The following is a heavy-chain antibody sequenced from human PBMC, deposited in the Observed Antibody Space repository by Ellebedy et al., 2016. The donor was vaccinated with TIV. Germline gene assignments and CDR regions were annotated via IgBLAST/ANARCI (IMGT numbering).Heavy chain of an antibody. V-gene: IGHV4-39*07. CDR1: GGSISNYY. Sequence: SETLSLTXTVSGGSISNYYWGWIRQPPGKGLEWIGSIYYSGSTYYNPSLKSRVTISVDTSKNQFSLKLSSVTAADTAVYYCARDNYDSSLWGQGTLVTVSS. CDR3: ARDNYDSSL. CDR2: IYYSGST. D-gene: IGHD3-22*01. J-gene: IGHJ4*02.